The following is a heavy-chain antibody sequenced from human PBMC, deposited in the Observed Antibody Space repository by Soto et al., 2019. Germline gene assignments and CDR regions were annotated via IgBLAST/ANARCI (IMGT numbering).Heavy chain of an antibody. CDR3: ARELDGIDV. V-gene: IGHV3-23*01. Sequence: SLRLSCSASSFTFSNYAMSWVRQAPGKGLEWVSAISYGGGTTYYADSVKGRFTISRDNSKNTLYLQMNSLRAEDTAVYYCARELDGIDVWGQGTTVTVAS. CDR2: ISYGGGTT. J-gene: IGHJ6*02. CDR1: SFTFSNYA.